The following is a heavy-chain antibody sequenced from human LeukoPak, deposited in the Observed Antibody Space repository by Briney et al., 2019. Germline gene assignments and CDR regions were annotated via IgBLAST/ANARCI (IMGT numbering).Heavy chain of an antibody. CDR1: GGSISSGGYY. J-gene: IGHJ4*02. CDR2: IYHSGST. Sequence: SQTLSLTCTVSGGSISSGGYYWSWIRQPPGKGLEWIGYIYHSGSTYYNPSLKSRVTISVDRSKNQFSLKLSSVTAADTAVYYCARQGPRLGYSGSSGDFDYWGQGTLVTVSS. V-gene: IGHV4-30-2*01. CDR3: ARQGPRLGYSGSSGDFDY. D-gene: IGHD1-26*01.